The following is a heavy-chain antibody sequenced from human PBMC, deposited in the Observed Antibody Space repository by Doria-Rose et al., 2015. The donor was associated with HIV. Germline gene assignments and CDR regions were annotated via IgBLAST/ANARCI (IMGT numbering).Heavy chain of an antibody. CDR2: IFSDDER. V-gene: IGHV2-26*01. J-gene: IGHJ4*02. Sequence: QITLKESGPVLVKPTETLTLTCTVSGVSLSSPGMGVSWIRQPPGKALEWLANIFSDDERSYITSLKSRLTISRGTSKSRVVLTMTDMDPVDTATYYCARIKSSRWYHKYYFDFWGQGTLVIVSA. CDR1: GVSLSSPGMG. CDR3: ARIKSSRWYHKYYFDF. D-gene: IGHD6-13*01.